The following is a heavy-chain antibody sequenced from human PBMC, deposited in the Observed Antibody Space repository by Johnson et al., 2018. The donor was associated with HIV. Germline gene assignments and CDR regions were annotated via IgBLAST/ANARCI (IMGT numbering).Heavy chain of an antibody. Sequence: QVQLVESGGGVVQPGRSLRLSCAASGFTFSSYAMHWVRQAPGKGLEWVAVISYDGSNKYYADSVKGRFTISRDNSKNTLYLQMGGLRADDMAVYYCAKDTPWAAAGRGAFDIWGQGTMVTVSS. D-gene: IGHD6-13*01. CDR2: ISYDGSNK. V-gene: IGHV3-30-3*01. CDR3: AKDTPWAAAGRGAFDI. CDR1: GFTFSSYA. J-gene: IGHJ3*02.